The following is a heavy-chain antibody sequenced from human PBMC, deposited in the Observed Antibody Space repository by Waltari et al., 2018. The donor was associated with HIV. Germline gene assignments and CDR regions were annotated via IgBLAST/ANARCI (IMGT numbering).Heavy chain of an antibody. CDR2: SNRNSGAT. V-gene: IGHV1-2*02. J-gene: IGHJ5*02. Sequence: QVQLVQSGAEVKKPGASVKVSCKASGYTFTGYYMHWVRQAPGQGLEWMGWSNRNSGATSDDKKLKGRDTMTRATSISTAYVELNSLRSHDTAVYYCARPLPHCSTSSRPDFDPWGPGTLVTVSS. D-gene: IGHD2-2*01. CDR1: GYTFTGYY. CDR3: ARPLPHCSTSSRPDFDP.